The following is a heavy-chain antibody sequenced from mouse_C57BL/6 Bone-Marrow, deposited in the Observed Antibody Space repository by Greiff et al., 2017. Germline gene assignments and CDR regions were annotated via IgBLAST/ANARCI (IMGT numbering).Heavy chain of an antibody. CDR2: ISDGGSYT. Sequence: EVQVVESGGGLVKPGGSLKLSCAASGFTFSSYAMSWVRQTPEKRLEWVATISDGGSYTYYPDNVKGRFTISRDNAKNNLYLQMSHLKSEDTAMYYCARENYGSGGFDYWGQGTTLTVSS. CDR3: ARENYGSGGFDY. D-gene: IGHD1-1*01. J-gene: IGHJ2*01. CDR1: GFTFSSYA. V-gene: IGHV5-4*01.